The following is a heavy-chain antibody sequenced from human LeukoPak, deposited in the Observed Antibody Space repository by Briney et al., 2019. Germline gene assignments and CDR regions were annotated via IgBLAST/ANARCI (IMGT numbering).Heavy chain of an antibody. CDR3: ARDGNDWLLPDYYFDY. J-gene: IGHJ4*02. CDR2: VWYDGSNK. CDR1: GFTFSSYG. Sequence: PGGTLRLSCAASGFTFSSYGMHCVRHAPGKGLEWVADVWYDGSNKYYADSVKGRFTISRDNSKNTLYLQMNSLRAEDTAVYYCARDGNDWLLPDYYFDYWGQGTLVTVSS. V-gene: IGHV3-33*01. D-gene: IGHD3-9*01.